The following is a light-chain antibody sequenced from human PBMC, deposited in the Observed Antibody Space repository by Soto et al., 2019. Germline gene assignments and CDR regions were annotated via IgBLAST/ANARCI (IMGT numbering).Light chain of an antibody. Sequence: HSALAQPRSVSGSPGHSVTISCTGTSSDVGCYSYVSRYQQHPGKAPKLMISDVSKRPSGVPDRFSGSKFGNTASLTISGLQAEDEADYYCCSYAGAFTYVFGSGTKVTVL. V-gene: IGLV2-11*01. CDR1: SSDVGCYSY. CDR3: CSYAGAFTYV. CDR2: DVS. J-gene: IGLJ1*01.